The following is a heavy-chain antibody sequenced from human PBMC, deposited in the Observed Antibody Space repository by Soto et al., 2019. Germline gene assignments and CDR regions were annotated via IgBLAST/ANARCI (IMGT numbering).Heavy chain of an antibody. Sequence: GGSLRLSCAASGFTVSSNYMSWVRQAPGKGLEWVSVIYSGGSTYYADSVKGRFTISRHNSKNTLYLQMNSLRAEDTAVYYCARGTGVISYWYFDLWGRGTLVTVSS. V-gene: IGHV3-53*04. J-gene: IGHJ2*01. CDR3: ARGTGVISYWYFDL. CDR1: GFTVSSNY. D-gene: IGHD3-10*01. CDR2: IYSGGST.